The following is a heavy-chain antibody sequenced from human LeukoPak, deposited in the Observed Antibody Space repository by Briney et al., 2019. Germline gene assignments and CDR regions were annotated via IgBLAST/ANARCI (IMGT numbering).Heavy chain of an antibody. CDR1: GFILSDSG. D-gene: IGHD1-7*01. J-gene: IGHJ4*02. V-gene: IGHV3-30*02. CDR2: LRYDGRSK. CDR3: AIGVNYAFDD. Sequence: PGGSLRLSCTASGFILSDSGFDWVRQAPGKGLEWVAFLRYDGRSKYYLDAVKGRFTITRDNSKNTVYLQMDSLRTEDTAVYYCAIGVNYAFDDWGQGTLVTVSS.